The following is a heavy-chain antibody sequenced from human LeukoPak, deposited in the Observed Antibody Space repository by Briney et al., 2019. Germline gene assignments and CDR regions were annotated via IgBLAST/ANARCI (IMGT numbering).Heavy chain of an antibody. CDR2: MTSSRST. CDR3: ARGRQDVTMIVVVMTAVSYYLDA. CDR1: GGSLSGYF. V-gene: IGHV4-34*01. J-gene: IGHJ6*03. Sequence: PSETLSLTCAVYGGSLSGYFWTWIRETPEKGLEWIGEMTSSRSTNSNPSLKNQVTISVDTSKNQFSLELSSVTAADTAVYYCARGRQDVTMIVVVMTAVSYYLDAWGKGTTVTVS. D-gene: IGHD3-22*01.